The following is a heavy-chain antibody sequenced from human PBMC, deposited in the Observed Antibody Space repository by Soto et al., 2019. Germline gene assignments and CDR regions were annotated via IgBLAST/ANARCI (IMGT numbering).Heavy chain of an antibody. CDR2: INHSGST. Sequence: KLSETLSLTCAVYGGSFSGYYWSWIRQPPGKGLEWIGEINHSGSTNYNPSLKSRVTISVDTSKNQFSLKLSSVTAADTAVYYCARGHRFIVVVVAARLEGGMDVWGQGTTVTVSS. CDR3: ARGHRFIVVVVAARLEGGMDV. D-gene: IGHD2-15*01. J-gene: IGHJ6*02. V-gene: IGHV4-34*01. CDR1: GGSFSGYY.